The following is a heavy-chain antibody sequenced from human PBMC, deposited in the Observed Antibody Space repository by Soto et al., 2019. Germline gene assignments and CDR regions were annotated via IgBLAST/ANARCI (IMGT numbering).Heavy chain of an antibody. CDR3: ARDTHSTWRADW. V-gene: IGHV3-66*01. D-gene: IGHD2-2*01. Sequence: EDQLVESGGGLVQPGGSLSLSCAPFGFSVSDNYMAWVRQPPGKGLEWVSVIASDGSTYHADSMKGRFIASRDTTQNRLYLQMNNLRVEDTALYYCARDTHSTWRADWGGQGTLVTVAS. CDR2: IASDGST. J-gene: IGHJ4*02. CDR1: GFSVSDNY.